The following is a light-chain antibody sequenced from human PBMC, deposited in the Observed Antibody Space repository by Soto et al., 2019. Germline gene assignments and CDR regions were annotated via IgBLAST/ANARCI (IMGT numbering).Light chain of an antibody. CDR2: GTS. V-gene: IGKV3-20*01. CDR3: HNYGASPQFT. J-gene: IGKJ3*01. CDR1: QSVSSSF. Sequence: EIVLTQSPGTLSLSPGERATLSCRASQSVSSSFLAWYQQKPGQAPRLLISGTSNRATGIPDRFSGSGSGTDFTLTISFLDPEIFEVYYCHNYGASPQFTSGPGTRVDTK.